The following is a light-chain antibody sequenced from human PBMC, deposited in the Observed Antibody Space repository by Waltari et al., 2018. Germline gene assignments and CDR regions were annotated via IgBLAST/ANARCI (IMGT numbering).Light chain of an antibody. V-gene: IGKV3-20*01. CDR1: QSVSSSY. CDR3: QQYGSSPRIT. CDR2: GAS. J-gene: IGKJ5*01. Sequence: EIVLTQSPGTLSFYPGERATLSCRASQSVSSSYLAWYQQKPGQAPRLLIYGASSRATGIPDRFSGSGSGTDFTLTISRLEPEDFAVYYCQQYGSSPRITFGQGTRLEIK.